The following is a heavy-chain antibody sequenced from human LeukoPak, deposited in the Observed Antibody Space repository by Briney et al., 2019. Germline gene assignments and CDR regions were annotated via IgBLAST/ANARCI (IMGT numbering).Heavy chain of an antibody. J-gene: IGHJ4*02. V-gene: IGHV3-7*01. CDR2: IKQDGSEK. D-gene: IGHD4-17*01. CDR3: ARVLTGGITYGDYRVYFDY. CDR1: GFTFSSYW. Sequence: GGSLRLSCAASGFTFSSYWMSWVRQAPGKGLEWVANIKQDGSEKYYVDSVKGRFTISRDNAKNSLYLQMNSLRAEDTAVYYCARVLTGGITYGDYRVYFDYWGQGTLVTVSS.